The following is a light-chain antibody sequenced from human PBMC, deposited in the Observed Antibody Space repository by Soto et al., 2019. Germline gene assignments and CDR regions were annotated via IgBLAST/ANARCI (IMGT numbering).Light chain of an antibody. CDR1: QAISSY. Sequence: IPLTQSPSSLSASVGDRVTITCRASQAISSYLAWYQQKLGKAPKLLIYAASTLQSGVPSRFSGSGSGTDFTLTISSLQPEDFATYYCQQLTSYPRTFGQATKVEIK. V-gene: IGKV1-9*01. CDR2: AAS. J-gene: IGKJ1*01. CDR3: QQLTSYPRT.